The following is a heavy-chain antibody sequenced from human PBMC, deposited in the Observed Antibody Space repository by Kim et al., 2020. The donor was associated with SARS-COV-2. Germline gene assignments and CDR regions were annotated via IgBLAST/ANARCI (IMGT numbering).Heavy chain of an antibody. CDR1: GGSFSGYY. Sequence: SETLSLTCAVYGGSFSGYYWSWIRQPPGKGLEWIGEINHSGSTNYNPSLKSRVTISVDTSKNQFSLKLSSVTAADTAVYYCARMGGSYSTYYFDYWGQGTLVTVSS. J-gene: IGHJ4*02. D-gene: IGHD1-26*01. V-gene: IGHV4-34*01. CDR3: ARMGGSYSTYYFDY. CDR2: INHSGST.